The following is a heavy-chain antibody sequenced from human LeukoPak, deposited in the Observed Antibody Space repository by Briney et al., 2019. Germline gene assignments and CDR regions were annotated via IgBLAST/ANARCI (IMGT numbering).Heavy chain of an antibody. J-gene: IGHJ6*03. CDR1: GYTLTELS. D-gene: IGHD6-13*01. CDR2: FDPEDGET. CDR3: ATGGGYSKDYYYMDV. V-gene: IGHV1-24*01. Sequence: ASVKVSCKVSGYTLTELSMHWVRQAPGKGLEWMGGFDPEDGETIYAQKFQGRVTMTEDTSTDTAYMELSSLRSEDTAVCYCATGGGYSKDYYYMDVWGKGTTVTVSS.